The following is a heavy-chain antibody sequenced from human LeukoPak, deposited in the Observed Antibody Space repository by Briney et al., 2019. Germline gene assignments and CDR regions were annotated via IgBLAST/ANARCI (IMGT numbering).Heavy chain of an antibody. D-gene: IGHD1-26*01. J-gene: IGHJ4*02. CDR1: GGTFSSYA. CDR3: ATLRSYPGADFDY. V-gene: IGHV1-69*13. CDR2: IIPIFGTA. Sequence: SVKVSCKASGGTFSSYAISWVRQAPGQGLEWMGGIIPIFGTANYAQKFQGRVTITADESTSTAYMELSSLRSEDTAVYYCATLRSYPGADFDYWGQGTLVTVSS.